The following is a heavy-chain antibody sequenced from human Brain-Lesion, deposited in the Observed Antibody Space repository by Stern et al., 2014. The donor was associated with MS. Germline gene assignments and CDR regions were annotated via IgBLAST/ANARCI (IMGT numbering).Heavy chain of an antibody. D-gene: IGHD6-6*01. CDR3: ARRGDSSSSGFDY. J-gene: IGHJ4*02. CDR2: IWPGDSDT. Sequence: EVQLVESGAEVKNPGESLKISCKGSGYRFTSNWIGWVRPMHGKGLEWMGIIWPGDSDTRYSPSFQGQVTISADKSISTAYLQWSSLQASDTAMYYCARRGDSSSSGFDYWGQGTLVIVSS. CDR1: GYRFTSNW. V-gene: IGHV5-51*01.